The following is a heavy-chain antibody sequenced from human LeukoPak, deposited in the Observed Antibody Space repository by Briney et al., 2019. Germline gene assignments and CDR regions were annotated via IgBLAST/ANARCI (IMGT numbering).Heavy chain of an antibody. CDR1: GFTFSSYG. D-gene: IGHD5-18*01. V-gene: IGHV3-30*03. J-gene: IGHJ4*02. Sequence: PGGSLRLSCAASGFTFSSYGMHWVRQAPGKGLEWVAAISYDGNNKYYADSVKGRLTISRDNSKNTLYVQMNSLRAEDTAVYYCARDRGLNSYGLDYWGQGTLVTVSS. CDR2: ISYDGNNK. CDR3: ARDRGLNSYGLDY.